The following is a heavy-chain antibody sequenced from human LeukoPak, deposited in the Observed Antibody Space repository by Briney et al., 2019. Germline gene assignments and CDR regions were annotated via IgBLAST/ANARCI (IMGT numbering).Heavy chain of an antibody. J-gene: IGHJ4*02. V-gene: IGHV1-24*01. Sequence: ASVKVSCKVSGYTLTELSMHWVRQAPGKGLEWMGGFDPEDGETIYAQKFQGRVTMTEDTSTDTAYMELSSLRSEDTAVYYCATKPDVGYFDWFHYWGQGTLATVSS. CDR3: ATKPDVGYFDWFHY. CDR2: FDPEDGET. D-gene: IGHD3-9*01. CDR1: GYTLTELS.